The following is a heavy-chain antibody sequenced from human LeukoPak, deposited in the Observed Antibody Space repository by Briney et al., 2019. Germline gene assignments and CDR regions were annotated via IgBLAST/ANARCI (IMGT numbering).Heavy chain of an antibody. CDR2: IKQDRGNM. D-gene: IGHD3-10*01. J-gene: IGHJ3*02. CDR1: GFTVRRCW. Sequence: GGSLRLSCAASGFTVRRCWMCWVRQAPGKGVEGVGNIKQDRGNMYYVDSVKGRFSISRDNVNHLLYLQMNNVRDDDTAVYYCARGVRGTSQYDAFDIWGQGTMVTVSS. V-gene: IGHV3-7*01. CDR3: ARGVRGTSQYDAFDI.